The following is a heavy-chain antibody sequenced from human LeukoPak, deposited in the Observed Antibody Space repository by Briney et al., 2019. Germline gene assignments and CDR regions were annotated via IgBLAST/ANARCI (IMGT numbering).Heavy chain of an antibody. D-gene: IGHD3-10*01. CDR3: ARGEDTMVRGVSHRYYYYYMDV. Sequence: GASVKVSCKASGGTFSSYAISWVRQAPGQGLEWMGGIIPIFGTANYAQKFQGRVTITADKSTSTAYMELSSLRSEDTAVYYCARGEDTMVRGVSHRYYYYYMDVWGKGTTVTVSS. CDR1: GGTFSSYA. J-gene: IGHJ6*03. CDR2: IIPIFGTA. V-gene: IGHV1-69*06.